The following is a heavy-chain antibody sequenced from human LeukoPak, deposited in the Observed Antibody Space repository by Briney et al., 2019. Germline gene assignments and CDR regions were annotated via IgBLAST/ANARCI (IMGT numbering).Heavy chain of an antibody. J-gene: IGHJ4*02. D-gene: IGHD6-13*01. CDR1: GFTFSNCA. V-gene: IGHV3-30*09. CDR2: IANGGRDK. CDR3: ARDRDIGAAFYYFYY. Sequence: GRSLRLSCAASGFTFSNCAMHWVRQAPGKGLEWVAVIANGGRDKHYADSVRGRFAISRDNSKSTLFLQMNSLRAEDTAVYYCARDRDIGAAFYYFYYWGQGTLGTVSS.